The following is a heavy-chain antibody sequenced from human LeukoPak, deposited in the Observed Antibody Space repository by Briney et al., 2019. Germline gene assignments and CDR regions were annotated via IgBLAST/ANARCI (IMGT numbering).Heavy chain of an antibody. D-gene: IGHD7-27*01. CDR3: AREPRGWGSDAFDI. J-gene: IGHJ3*02. CDR2: IYYSGST. CDR1: VGSTSSYY. Sequence: PSETLSLTCTVSVGSTSSYYWSWIRQPPGKGLEWIGYIYYSGSTNYNPSLKSRVTISVDTSKNQFSLKLSSVTAADTAVYYCAREPRGWGSDAFDIWGQGTMVTVSS. V-gene: IGHV4-59*01.